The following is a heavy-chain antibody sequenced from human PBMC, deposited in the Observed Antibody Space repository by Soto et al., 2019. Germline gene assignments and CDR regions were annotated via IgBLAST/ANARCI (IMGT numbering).Heavy chain of an antibody. CDR1: GFTFSNAW. D-gene: IGHD3-22*01. J-gene: IGHJ4*02. CDR2: IKSKIDGGKT. CDR3: TTDHPYIYDGSCYDH. V-gene: IGHV3-15*07. Sequence: GGSLRLSCAASGFTFSNAWMNWVRQAPGKGLEWVGRIKSKIDGGKTDYVAPVKGRFTISRDDSRNTVYLQMNSLKTEDAAVYYCTTDHPYIYDGSCYDHWGQGTLVTVSS.